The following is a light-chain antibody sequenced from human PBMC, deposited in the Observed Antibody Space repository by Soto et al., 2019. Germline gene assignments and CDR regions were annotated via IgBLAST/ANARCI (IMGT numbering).Light chain of an antibody. Sequence: EVVLTQSPATLSVSPGEGVTLSCRISQGIGDTLPWSQHKPGQTPRLLIYDTSARATGAPARFSGSRSGPEFTLTINGLQSEDFAIYYCQRYNNWPLTFGGGTKVESK. V-gene: IGKV3-15*01. CDR2: DTS. CDR3: QRYNNWPLT. J-gene: IGKJ4*01. CDR1: QGIGDT.